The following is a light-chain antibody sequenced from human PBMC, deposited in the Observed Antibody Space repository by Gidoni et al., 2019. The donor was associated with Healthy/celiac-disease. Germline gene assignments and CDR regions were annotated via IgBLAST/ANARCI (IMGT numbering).Light chain of an antibody. Sequence: LSPGERATLPCRASQSVSSYLAWYQQKPGQAPRLLIYDASNRATGIPARFSGSGSGTDFTLTISSLEPEDFAVYYCQQRSNWPPWTFGQGTKVEIK. CDR3: QQRSNWPPWT. CDR2: DAS. CDR1: QSVSSY. J-gene: IGKJ1*01. V-gene: IGKV3-11*01.